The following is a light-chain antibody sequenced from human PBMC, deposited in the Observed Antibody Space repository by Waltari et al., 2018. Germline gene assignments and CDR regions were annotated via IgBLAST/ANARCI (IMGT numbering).Light chain of an antibody. CDR1: SSDIGSYNY. CDR2: DVS. V-gene: IGLV2-14*01. J-gene: IGLJ3*02. Sequence: QSALTHPAPLSGSPGQSTTISCTASSSDIGSYNYVSCYQQHPDKAPKPIIYDVSERHAGVFNRFATSRSAATASLSISGLQAEDDANYYFSSYASGNTWVFGGGTKVTVL. CDR3: SSYASGNTWV.